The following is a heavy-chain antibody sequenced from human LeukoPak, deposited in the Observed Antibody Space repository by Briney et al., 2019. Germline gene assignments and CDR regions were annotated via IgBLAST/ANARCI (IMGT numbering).Heavy chain of an antibody. Sequence: PSETLSLTCTVSGGSISSSSYYWGWIRQPPGKGLEWIVSIYYSGSTHYNPSLKSRVTISVDTSKNQFSLKLSSVTAADTAVYYCAKSPFYSNYAMWYFDLWGRGTLVTVSS. V-gene: IGHV4-39*01. CDR3: AKSPFYSNYAMWYFDL. CDR1: GGSISSSSYY. D-gene: IGHD4-11*01. J-gene: IGHJ2*01. CDR2: IYYSGST.